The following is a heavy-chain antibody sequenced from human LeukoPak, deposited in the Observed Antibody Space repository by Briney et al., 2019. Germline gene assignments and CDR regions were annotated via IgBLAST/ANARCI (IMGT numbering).Heavy chain of an antibody. V-gene: IGHV4-59*01. CDR1: GGSIGSYY. CDR2: IHYSGST. D-gene: IGHD2-15*01. J-gene: IGHJ5*02. CDR3: ARTGYCSGGSCYGGWFDP. Sequence: SETLSLTCTVSGGSIGSYYWNWIRQAPGKGLEWIGYIHYSGSTNHNSSLKSRVTISVDTSKNQYSLKLSSVTAADTAVYYCARTGYCSGGSCYGGWFDPWGQGTLVSVSS.